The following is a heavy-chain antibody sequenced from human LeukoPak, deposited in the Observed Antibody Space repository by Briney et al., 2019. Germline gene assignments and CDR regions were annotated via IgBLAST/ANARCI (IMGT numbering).Heavy chain of an antibody. V-gene: IGHV4-38-2*02. CDR3: ARDGLWIQNAFDI. J-gene: IGHJ3*02. D-gene: IGHD5-18*01. Sequence: SETLSLTCTVSGYSISSGYYWGWIRQPPGKGLEWIGSIYHSGSTYYNPSLKSRVTISVDTSKNQFSLKLSSVTAADTAVYYSARDGLWIQNAFDIWGQGTMVTVSS. CDR2: IYHSGST. CDR1: GYSISSGYY.